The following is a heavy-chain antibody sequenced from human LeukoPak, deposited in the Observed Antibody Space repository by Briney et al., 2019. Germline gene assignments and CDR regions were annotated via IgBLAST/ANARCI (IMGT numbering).Heavy chain of an antibody. CDR3: ARRLEGSGWYGY. V-gene: IGHV5-10-1*01. CDR2: IDPSDSYT. Sequence: GESLGISCKGSGSRFTSYWISWVRQMPGKGVVWWGRIDPSDSYTNYSPSFQGHVTISADKAISTAYLQWSSLKASDTAMYYCARRLEGSGWYGYWGQGTLVTASS. D-gene: IGHD6-19*01. CDR1: GSRFTSYW. J-gene: IGHJ4*02.